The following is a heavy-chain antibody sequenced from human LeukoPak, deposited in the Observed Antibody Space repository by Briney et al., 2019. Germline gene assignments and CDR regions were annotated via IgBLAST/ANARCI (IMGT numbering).Heavy chain of an antibody. CDR2: IHYSGST. D-gene: IGHD3-10*01. CDR1: GGSISPYY. Sequence: NPSETLSLTCTVSGGSISPYYWTWTRQPPGKGLEWIGYIHYSGSTNYNSSLKSRVTISLDTSKNQFSLKLSSVTAADTAVYYCARGRRYGSGSYMTYYFDYWGQGTLVTVSS. CDR3: ARGRRYGSGSYMTYYFDY. V-gene: IGHV4-59*12. J-gene: IGHJ4*02.